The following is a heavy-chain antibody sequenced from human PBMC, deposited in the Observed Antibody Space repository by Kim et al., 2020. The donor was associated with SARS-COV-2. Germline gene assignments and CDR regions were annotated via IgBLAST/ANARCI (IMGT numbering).Heavy chain of an antibody. CDR3: AIFGEAPRYFDY. V-gene: IGHV3-21*01. CDR1: GFTFSSYS. CDR2: ISSSSSYI. J-gene: IGHJ4*02. D-gene: IGHD3-10*01. Sequence: GGSLRLSCAASGFTFSSYSMNWVRQAPGKGLEWVSSISSSSSYIDYADSVKGRFTISRDNAKNSLYLQMNSLRAEDTAVYYCAIFGEAPRYFDYWGLGT.